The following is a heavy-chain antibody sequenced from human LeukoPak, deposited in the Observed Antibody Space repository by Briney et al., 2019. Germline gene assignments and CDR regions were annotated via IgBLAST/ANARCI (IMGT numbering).Heavy chain of an antibody. V-gene: IGHV3-23*01. CDR2: ISATGENT. CDR3: VRNGQITLIVKVLYFYDY. CDR1: GFTLCKYA. D-gene: IGHD3-22*01. J-gene: IGHJ4*02. Sequence: PGGSLRLSCVASGFTLCKYAMRWVRQAPGQGLEWVSGISATGENTFYADSVRGRFTVSRYNSKNTVYLQINSLGAEDTAVYYCVRNGQITLIVKVLYFYDYWGQGTLVTVSS.